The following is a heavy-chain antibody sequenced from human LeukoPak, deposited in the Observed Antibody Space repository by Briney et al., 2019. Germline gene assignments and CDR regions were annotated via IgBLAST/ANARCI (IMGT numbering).Heavy chain of an antibody. CDR3: AKGPRYGDRNDY. J-gene: IGHJ4*02. V-gene: IGHV3-23*01. CDR2: ISGSGGST. CDR1: GFTFSSYA. D-gene: IGHD4-17*01. Sequence: SGGSLRRSCAASGFTFSSYAMSWVRQAPGKGLEWVSAISGSGGSTYYADSVKGRFTISRDNSKNTLYLQMNSLRAEDTAVYYCAKGPRYGDRNDYWGQGTLVTVSS.